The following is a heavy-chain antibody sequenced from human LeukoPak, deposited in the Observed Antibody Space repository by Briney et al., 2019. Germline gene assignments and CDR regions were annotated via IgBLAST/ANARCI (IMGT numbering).Heavy chain of an antibody. V-gene: IGHV4-59*01. D-gene: IGHD4-23*01. J-gene: IGHJ4*02. CDR3: ARLYGGVDY. Sequence: SETLSLTCTVSGGSISSYYWSWIRQPPGKGLEWIGYIYCSGSTNYNPSLKSRVTISVDTSKNQFSLKLSSVTAADTAVYYCARLYGGVDYWGQGTLVTVSS. CDR1: GGSISSYY. CDR2: IYCSGST.